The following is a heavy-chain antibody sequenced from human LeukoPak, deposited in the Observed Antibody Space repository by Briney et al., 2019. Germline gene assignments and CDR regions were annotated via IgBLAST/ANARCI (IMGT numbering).Heavy chain of an antibody. D-gene: IGHD6-6*01. CDR2: INPNSGDT. CDR3: AREDSSSWAIDF. CDR1: GYTFTDYY. J-gene: IGHJ4*02. Sequence: ASVKVSCKASGYTFTDYYMHWVRLAPGQGLEWMGWINPNSGDTNYAEEFQGRVTMTRDTSISTAYMEVSSLRSDDTAVYYCAREDSSSWAIDFWGQGTLVTVSS. V-gene: IGHV1-2*02.